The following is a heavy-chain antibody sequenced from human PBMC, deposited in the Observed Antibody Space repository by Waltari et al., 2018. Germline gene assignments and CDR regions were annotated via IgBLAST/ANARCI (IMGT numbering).Heavy chain of an antibody. D-gene: IGHD1-26*01. V-gene: IGHV1-24*01. Sequence: QVHLVQSQAEVKKPGAEVRDSCKVSGSTLTETSMHWARQAPGKGLEWMGFFDPEDGETIYAQKFEGRVSMTEDTSTDTVYMELSSLRFEDTALYYCAPSRRERADGSYFDSWGQETLVTVSS. CDR3: APSRRERADGSYFDS. CDR2: FDPEDGET. CDR1: GSTLTETS. J-gene: IGHJ4*02.